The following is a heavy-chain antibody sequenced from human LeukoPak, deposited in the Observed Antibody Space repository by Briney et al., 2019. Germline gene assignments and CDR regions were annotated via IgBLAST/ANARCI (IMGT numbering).Heavy chain of an antibody. D-gene: IGHD3-9*01. CDR1: GGSISSYY. Sequence: SETLSLTCTVSGGSISSYYWSWIRQPAGKGLEWIGRIYTSGSTNYNPSLKSRVTISVDTSKNQFSLKLSSVTAADTAVYYCARDTPHYDILTGSLYYYYMDVWGKGTTVTISS. V-gene: IGHV4-4*07. CDR3: ARDTPHYDILTGSLYYYYMDV. J-gene: IGHJ6*03. CDR2: IYTSGST.